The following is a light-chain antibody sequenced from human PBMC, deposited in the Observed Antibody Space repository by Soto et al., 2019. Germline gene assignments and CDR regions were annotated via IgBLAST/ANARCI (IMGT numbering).Light chain of an antibody. CDR2: GAS. CDR3: QHYGYSPRT. Sequence: EIVLTQSPGTLSLSPGETATLSCRASQTVTSYFAWYQQKPGQAPRLLIYGASSRDTGIPDRFSGSGSGTDFTLTISGLEPEDFAVCCCQHYGYSPRTFGQGTKVELK. CDR1: QTVTSY. J-gene: IGKJ1*01. V-gene: IGKV3-20*01.